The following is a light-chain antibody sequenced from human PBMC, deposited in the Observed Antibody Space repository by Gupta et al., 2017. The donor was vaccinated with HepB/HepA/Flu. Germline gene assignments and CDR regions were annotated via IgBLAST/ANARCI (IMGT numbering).Light chain of an antibody. CDR1: SSNIGAGYD. J-gene: IGLJ3*02. V-gene: IGLV1-40*01. CDR2: NNN. Sequence: QSVLTQPPSVSGAPGLRVTISCTGSSSNIGAGYDVHWYQQLPGTPPKLLIYNNNNRPSVVPDRFSGSKSGTSASLAITGLQAEDEADYHCQSYDSSLNSGVFGGGTKLTVL. CDR3: QSYDSSLNSGV.